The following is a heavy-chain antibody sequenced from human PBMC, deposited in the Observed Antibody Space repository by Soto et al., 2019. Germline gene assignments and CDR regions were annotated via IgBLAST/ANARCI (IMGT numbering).Heavy chain of an antibody. D-gene: IGHD2-15*01. J-gene: IGHJ3*01. V-gene: IGHV3-30*03. CDR1: GFIFGNYG. Sequence: PGASLRLSCEGSGFIFGNYGVHWVRQAPGQGLEWVTAISSSGDNEFYADSVKGRFTISRDNSRNTMYVQIHSLTSEDTAVYYCVSTNYCSGGFLDVFDFWGQGTMDTVSS. CDR3: VSTNYCSGGFLDVFDF. CDR2: ISSSGDNE.